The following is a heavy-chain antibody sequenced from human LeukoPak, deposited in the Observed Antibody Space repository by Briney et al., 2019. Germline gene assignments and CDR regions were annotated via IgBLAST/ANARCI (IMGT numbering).Heavy chain of an antibody. J-gene: IGHJ3*02. V-gene: IGHV3-21*01. CDR2: ITTSSTYI. CDR3: ARDQAVSDAFDI. D-gene: IGHD5/OR15-5a*01. Sequence: PGGSLRLSCAASGFTFSSSRMSWVRQAPGKGLEWVSSITTSSTYIYYADSVKGRFTISRDNAKNSLYLQMNSLRAEDTAVYYCARDQAVSDAFDIWGQGTMVTVSS. CDR1: GFTFSSSR.